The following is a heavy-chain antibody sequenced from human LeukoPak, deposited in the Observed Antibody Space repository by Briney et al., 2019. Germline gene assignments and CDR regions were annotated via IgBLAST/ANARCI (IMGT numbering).Heavy chain of an antibody. Sequence: SETLSLTCTVSGGSISSYYWSWIRQPPGKGLEWIGEINHSGSTNYNPCLKSRVTISVDTSKNQFSLKLSSVTAADTAVYYCARGRYGGDGYHNFPYYYYGMDVWGQGTTVTVSS. CDR2: INHSGST. V-gene: IGHV4-34*01. CDR3: ARGRYGGDGYHNFPYYYYGMDV. CDR1: GGSISSYY. D-gene: IGHD5-24*01. J-gene: IGHJ6*02.